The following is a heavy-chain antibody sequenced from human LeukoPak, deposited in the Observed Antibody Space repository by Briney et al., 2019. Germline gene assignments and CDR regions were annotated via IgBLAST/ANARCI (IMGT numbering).Heavy chain of an antibody. CDR2: ISSRGSTI. Sequence: GGSLRLSCAASGFTFSSYEMNWVRQAPGKGLEWVSYISSRGSTIYYADSVKGRFTISRDNAKNSLYLQMNSLRAEDTAVYYCARCIRDWLFLSMDVWGKGTTVTISS. CDR1: GFTFSSYE. D-gene: IGHD3/OR15-3a*01. CDR3: ARCIRDWLFLSMDV. J-gene: IGHJ6*03. V-gene: IGHV3-48*03.